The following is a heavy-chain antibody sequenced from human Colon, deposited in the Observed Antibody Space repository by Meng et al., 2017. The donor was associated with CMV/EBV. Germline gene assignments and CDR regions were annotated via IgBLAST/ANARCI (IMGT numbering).Heavy chain of an antibody. CDR3: ARMFAASSGWFDP. D-gene: IGHD6-6*01. V-gene: IGHV1-46*01. J-gene: IGHJ5*02. Sequence: ASVKVSCKASGDIFSSSYVHWIRQAPGQGLDWVGMVSLKGERPKYAQKFQGRVTMTSDTSTSTFYMELSSLVSEDTAVYYCARMFAASSGWFDPWGQETLVTVS. CDR2: VSLKGERP. CDR1: GDIFSSSY.